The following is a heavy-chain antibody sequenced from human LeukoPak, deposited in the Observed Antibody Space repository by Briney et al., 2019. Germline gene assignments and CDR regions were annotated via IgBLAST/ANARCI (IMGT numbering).Heavy chain of an antibody. CDR3: ARESVLGGDY. CDR2: ISSSSSYT. V-gene: IGHV3-11*06. D-gene: IGHD3-16*01. Sequence: GGPLRLSCAASGFTFSDYYMSWIRQAPGKGLEWVSYISSSSSYTNYADSVKGRFTISRDNAKNSLYLQMNSVRAEDTAVYYCARESVLGGDYWGQGTLVTVSS. CDR1: GFTFSDYY. J-gene: IGHJ4*02.